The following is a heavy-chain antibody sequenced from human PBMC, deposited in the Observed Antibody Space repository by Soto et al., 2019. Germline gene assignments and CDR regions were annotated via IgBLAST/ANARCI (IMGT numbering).Heavy chain of an antibody. D-gene: IGHD3-22*01. V-gene: IGHV4-31*03. CDR2: IYYSGSP. CDR1: GGSISSGGYY. J-gene: IGHJ3*02. Sequence: SETLSLTCTVSGGSISSGGYYCSCIRQHPGKGLEWIGYIYYSGSPYYNPSLKSRVTISVDTSKNQFSLKLSSVTAADTAVYYCARGIVHYDSSGYYRDAFDIWGQGTMVTVSS. CDR3: ARGIVHYDSSGYYRDAFDI.